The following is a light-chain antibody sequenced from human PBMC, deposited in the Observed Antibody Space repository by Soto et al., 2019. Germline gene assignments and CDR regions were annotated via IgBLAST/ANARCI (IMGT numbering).Light chain of an antibody. J-gene: IGKJ1*01. Sequence: ETVMTQSPATLSVSPGERATLSCRASQSVSSNLAWYQQKPGQAPRLLIYGASTRATGIPARFSGSGSGTEFTLSISSLQSEDFAVYYSQQYNYGRTFGQGTKVDIK. V-gene: IGKV3-15*01. CDR1: QSVSSN. CDR3: QQYNYGRT. CDR2: GAS.